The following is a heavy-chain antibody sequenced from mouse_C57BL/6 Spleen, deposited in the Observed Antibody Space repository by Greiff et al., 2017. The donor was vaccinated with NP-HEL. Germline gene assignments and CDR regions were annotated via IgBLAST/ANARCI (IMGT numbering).Heavy chain of an antibody. V-gene: IGHV5-6*01. CDR1: GFTFSSYG. CDR3: VIYSSWFAY. D-gene: IGHD2-12*01. Sequence: EVKVVESGGDLVKPGGSLKLSCAASGFTFSSYGMSWVRQTPDKRLEWVATISSGGSYTYYPDSVKGRFTISRDNAKNTLYLQMSSLKSEDTAMYYCVIYSSWFAYWGQGTLVTVSA. CDR2: ISSGGSYT. J-gene: IGHJ3*01.